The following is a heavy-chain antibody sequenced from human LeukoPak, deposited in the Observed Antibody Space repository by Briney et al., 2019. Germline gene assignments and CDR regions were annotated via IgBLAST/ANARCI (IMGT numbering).Heavy chain of an antibody. Sequence: GGSLRLSCAASGFTFSNYNLNWVRQAPGKGLEWVSSLSSISSYIYYADSVKGRFTISRDNAKNSLFLQMNSLRAEDTAVYYCSRSRPKFKDFDYWGQGTLVTVSS. CDR2: LSSISSYI. J-gene: IGHJ4*02. V-gene: IGHV3-21*01. CDR1: GFTFSNYN. CDR3: SRSRPKFKDFDY.